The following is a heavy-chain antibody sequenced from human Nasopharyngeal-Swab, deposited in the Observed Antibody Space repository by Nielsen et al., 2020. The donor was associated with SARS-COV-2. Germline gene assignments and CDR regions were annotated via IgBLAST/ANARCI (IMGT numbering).Heavy chain of an antibody. D-gene: IGHD4/OR15-4a*01. CDR3: GRLVYSDNYRFDC. V-gene: IGHV2-5*02. J-gene: IGHJ4*02. Sequence: WIRQPPGKALEWLALIYWDDYKRYSPSLKSRLTITQDTSKNQVVLTVTNMDPVDTATYYCGRLVYSDNYRFDCWGQGALVTVSS. CDR2: IYWDDYK.